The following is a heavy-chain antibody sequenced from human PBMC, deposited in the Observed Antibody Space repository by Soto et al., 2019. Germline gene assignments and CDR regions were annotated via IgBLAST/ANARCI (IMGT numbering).Heavy chain of an antibody. CDR3: ARGTAYGDYDWYYFDY. J-gene: IGHJ4*02. CDR1: GYTFTSYG. Sequence: QVQLVQSGAEVKKPGASVKVSCKASGYTFTSYGLSWVRQAPGQGLEWMGWISPYNGNTNYAQKLQCRVTMTTDTSTSTAYMELRRLRSDDTAVYYCARGTAYGDYDWYYFDYWGQGTLVTVSS. V-gene: IGHV1-18*01. D-gene: IGHD4-17*01. CDR2: ISPYNGNT.